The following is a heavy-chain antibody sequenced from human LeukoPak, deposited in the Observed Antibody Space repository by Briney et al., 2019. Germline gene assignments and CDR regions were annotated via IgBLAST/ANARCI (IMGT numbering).Heavy chain of an antibody. Sequence: GGSLRLSCAASGFTFSSYAMSWVRQAPGKGLEWVSAISGSGGSTYYADSVKGRFTISRDNSKNTLYLQMNSLRVEDTAVYYCAKDCSSTSCFYYWGQGTLVTVSS. V-gene: IGHV3-23*01. CDR1: GFTFSSYA. J-gene: IGHJ4*02. CDR2: ISGSGGST. D-gene: IGHD2-2*01. CDR3: AKDCSSTSCFYY.